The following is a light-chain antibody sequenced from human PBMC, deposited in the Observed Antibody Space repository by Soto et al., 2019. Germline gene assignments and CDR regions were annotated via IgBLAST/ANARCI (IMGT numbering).Light chain of an antibody. V-gene: IGKV1-5*01. CDR2: DAS. CDR3: QQYYGYSWT. J-gene: IGKJ1*01. CDR1: QSISSW. Sequence: DIPMTQSPSTLSASVGDRVTITCRASQSISSWLAWYQQKPGKAPKLLIYDASILESGVPSRFSGSGSGTEFTLTIISLQPDDFASYYCQQYYGYSWTFGQGNKVEIK.